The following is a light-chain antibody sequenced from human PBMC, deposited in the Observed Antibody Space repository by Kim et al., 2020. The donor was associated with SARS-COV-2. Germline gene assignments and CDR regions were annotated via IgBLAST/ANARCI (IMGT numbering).Light chain of an antibody. V-gene: IGLV3-19*01. CDR3: NSRDSSASHLV. J-gene: IGLJ2*01. CDR1: SLRSYY. CDR2: GKS. Sequence: SSELTQDPAVSVALGQTVRITCQGDSLRSYYASWYQQKPGQAPVVVIYGKSNRPSGIPDRFSGSNSGDTASLTITGAQAEDEADYYCNSRDSSASHLVFG.